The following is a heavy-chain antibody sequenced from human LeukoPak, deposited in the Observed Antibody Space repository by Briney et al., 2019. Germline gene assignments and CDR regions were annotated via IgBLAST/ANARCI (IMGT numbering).Heavy chain of an antibody. CDR2: IYSGGST. V-gene: IGHV4-39*01. D-gene: IGHD3-10*01. CDR1: GDSISNSGSY. J-gene: IGHJ4*02. CDR3: ARHLSPRHADAYNGYCYFDC. Sequence: SETLSLTCTLSGDSISNSGSYWGWARQPPGKGLEWIVIIYSGGSTYSKPSLKSRVPYSAHPSKNHFSLKLSSVSAPDTAVYYCARHLSPRHADAYNGYCYFDCWGRGMLVVVS.